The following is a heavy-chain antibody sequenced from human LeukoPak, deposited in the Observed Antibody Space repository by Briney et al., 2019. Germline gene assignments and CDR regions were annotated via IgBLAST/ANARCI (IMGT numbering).Heavy chain of an antibody. J-gene: IGHJ4*02. CDR1: GFTFSSYW. Sequence: GGSLRLSCAASGFTFSSYWMSWVRQAPGKGLEWVANIKQDGSEKNYVDSVKGRFTISRDNAKNSLFLQMNSLRPEDTAVCYCARDSGRLNYWGQGTLVTVSS. V-gene: IGHV3-7*01. D-gene: IGHD6-19*01. CDR2: IKQDGSEK. CDR3: ARDSGRLNY.